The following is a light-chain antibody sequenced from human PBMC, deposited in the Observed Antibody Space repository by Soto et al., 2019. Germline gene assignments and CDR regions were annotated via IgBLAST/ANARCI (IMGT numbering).Light chain of an antibody. CDR2: GAS. V-gene: IGKV3-20*01. J-gene: IGKJ1*01. CDR3: QQYGSTPPT. Sequence: EIVLTQSPGTLSLSPGERATLSCRASERVSNNYLAWYQRKPGQAPRLLIYGASYRAPDIPYRFSGSGSGTDFTLTIARLEAEDFAVYICQQYGSTPPTFGLGTKVEI. CDR1: ERVSNNY.